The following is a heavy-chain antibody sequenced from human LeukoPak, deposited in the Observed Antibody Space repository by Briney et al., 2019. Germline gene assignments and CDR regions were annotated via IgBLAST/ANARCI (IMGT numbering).Heavy chain of an antibody. CDR2: IREDGSEK. D-gene: IGHD6-6*01. V-gene: IGHV3-7*01. CDR3: ARWDGQLFEWNMDV. Sequence: PGGSLRLSCAASGVKFRDFWMNSVRQAPGKGLEWLANIREDGSEKYYAESVKGRFPISRDNTRTLLFLHLSSVRVEDTAVYYCARWDGQLFEWNMDVWGKGTTVTVSS. CDR1: GVKFRDFW. J-gene: IGHJ6*04.